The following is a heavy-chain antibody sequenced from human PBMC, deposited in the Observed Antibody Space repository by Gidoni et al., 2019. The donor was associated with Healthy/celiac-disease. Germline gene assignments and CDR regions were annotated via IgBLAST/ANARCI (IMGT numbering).Heavy chain of an antibody. CDR1: GGSISSSSYY. CDR3: TAGGQLAYMPNY. CDR2: IYYSGST. V-gene: IGHV4-39*01. D-gene: IGHD6-13*01. J-gene: IGHJ4*02. Sequence: QLQLQESGPGLVKPSETLSLTCTVSGGSISSSSYYWGWIRQPPGKGLEWIGSIYYSGSTYYNPSLKSRVTISVDTSKNQFSLKLSSVTAADTAVYYCTAGGQLAYMPNYWGQGTLVTVSS.